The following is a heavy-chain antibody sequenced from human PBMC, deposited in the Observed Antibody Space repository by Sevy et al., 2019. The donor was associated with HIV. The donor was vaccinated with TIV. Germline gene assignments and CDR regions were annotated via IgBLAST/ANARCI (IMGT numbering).Heavy chain of an antibody. Sequence: GGSLRLSCAASGFTFSKYSMSWVRQPPGKGLGWVSTLSFGCGEINYADSVKGRFTISRDNSKSSVYLQMNNLGPEDTGVYYCAREGCTKPHDYWGQGTLVTVSS. CDR2: LSFGCGEI. CDR1: GFTFSKYS. D-gene: IGHD2-8*01. J-gene: IGHJ4*02. CDR3: AREGCTKPHDY. V-gene: IGHV3-23*01.